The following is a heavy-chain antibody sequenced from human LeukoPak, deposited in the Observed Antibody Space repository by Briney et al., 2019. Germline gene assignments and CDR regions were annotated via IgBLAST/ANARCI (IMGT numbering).Heavy chain of an antibody. CDR3: ARMPYCSSTSCYALTIDY. D-gene: IGHD2-2*01. Sequence: ASVKVSCKASGYTFTSYGISWVRQAPGQGLEWMGWISAYNGNTNYAQKLQGRVTMTTDTSTSTAYMELRSLRSDDTAVHYCARMPYCSSTSCYALTIDYWGQGTLVTVSS. CDR1: GYTFTSYG. J-gene: IGHJ4*02. CDR2: ISAYNGNT. V-gene: IGHV1-18*01.